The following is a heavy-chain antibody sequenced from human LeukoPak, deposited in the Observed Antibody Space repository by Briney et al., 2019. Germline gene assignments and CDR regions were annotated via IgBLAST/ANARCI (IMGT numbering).Heavy chain of an antibody. CDR3: ARAIKAVAGTFHRDYYFDY. D-gene: IGHD6-19*01. J-gene: IGHJ4*02. CDR1: GFTFSSYG. CDR2: IRYDGSNK. V-gene: IGHV3-30*02. Sequence: GGSLRLSCAASGFTFSSYGMHWVRQAPGKGLEWVAFIRYDGSNKYYADSVKGRFTISRDNSKNTLYLQMNSLRAEDTAVYYCARAIKAVAGTFHRDYYFDYWGQGTLVTVSS.